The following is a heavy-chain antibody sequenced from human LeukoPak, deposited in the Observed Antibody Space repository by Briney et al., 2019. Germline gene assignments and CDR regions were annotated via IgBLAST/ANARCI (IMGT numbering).Heavy chain of an antibody. Sequence: GGSLRLSCAASGFTFSSYGMHWVRQAPGKGLEWVAFIRYDGSNKYYADSVKGRFTISRDNSKNTLYLQMNSLRAEDTAVYYCAKADCSSTSCYQRPYYMDVWGKGTTVTVSS. J-gene: IGHJ6*03. D-gene: IGHD2-2*01. V-gene: IGHV3-30*02. CDR2: IRYDGSNK. CDR3: AKADCSSTSCYQRPYYMDV. CDR1: GFTFSSYG.